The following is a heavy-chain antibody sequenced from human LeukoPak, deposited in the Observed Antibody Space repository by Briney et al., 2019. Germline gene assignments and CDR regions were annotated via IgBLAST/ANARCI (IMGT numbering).Heavy chain of an antibody. J-gene: IGHJ4*02. D-gene: IGHD4-17*01. CDR1: GFTFSSYW. V-gene: IGHV3-74*01. CDR3: ARDQPYGDYGIGY. CDR2: INSDGSST. Sequence: TGGSLRLSCAASGFTFSSYWMPWVRQAPGKGLVWVSRINSDGSSTSYADSVKGRFTISRDNAKNTLYLQMNSLRAEDTAAYYCARDQPYGDYGIGYWGQGTLVTVSS.